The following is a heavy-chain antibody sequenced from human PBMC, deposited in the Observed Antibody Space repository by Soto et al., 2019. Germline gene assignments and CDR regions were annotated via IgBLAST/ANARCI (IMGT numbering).Heavy chain of an antibody. CDR2: IYYSGST. Sequence: PSETLSLTCTVSGGSISSYYWSWIRQPPGKGLEWIGYIYYSGSTNYNPSLKSRVTISVDTSKNQFSLKLTSVTAADTAVYYCARGDSSGYFFHDYWGQGTLVTVS. D-gene: IGHD3-22*01. V-gene: IGHV4-59*01. J-gene: IGHJ4*02. CDR3: ARGDSSGYFFHDY. CDR1: GGSISSYY.